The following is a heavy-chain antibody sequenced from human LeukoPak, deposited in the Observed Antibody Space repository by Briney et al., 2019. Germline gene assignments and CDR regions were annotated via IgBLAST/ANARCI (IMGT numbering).Heavy chain of an antibody. Sequence: PGGSLRLSCAASGFTFDDYAMHWVRQAPAKGLEWVSLISGDGGSTYYADSVKGRFTISRDNSKNSLYLQMNSLRTEDTALYYCAKGTAAGPYYYYYYGMDVWGQGTTVTVSS. CDR2: ISGDGGST. V-gene: IGHV3-43*02. J-gene: IGHJ6*02. D-gene: IGHD6-13*01. CDR3: AKGTAAGPYYYYYYGMDV. CDR1: GFTFDDYA.